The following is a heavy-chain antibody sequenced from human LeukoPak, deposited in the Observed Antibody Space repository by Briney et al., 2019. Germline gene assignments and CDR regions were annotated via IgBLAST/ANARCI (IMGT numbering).Heavy chain of an antibody. CDR1: GYTLTELS. J-gene: IGHJ5*02. CDR3: ARVLQLGSGENWFDP. D-gene: IGHD2-15*01. V-gene: IGHV1-24*01. CDR2: FDPEDGET. Sequence: GASVKVSCKVSGYTLTELSMHWVRQAPGKGLEWMGGFDPEDGETIYAQKFQGRVTMTEDTSTDTAHMELSSLRSEDTAVYYCARVLQLGSGENWFDPWGQGTLVTVSS.